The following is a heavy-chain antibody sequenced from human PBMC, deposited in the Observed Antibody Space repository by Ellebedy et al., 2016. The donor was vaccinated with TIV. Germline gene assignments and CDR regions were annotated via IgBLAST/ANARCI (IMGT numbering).Heavy chain of an antibody. CDR1: GFSFIDYG. J-gene: IGHJ4*02. V-gene: IGHV3-48*02. CDR3: SREGGIVTPIDY. Sequence: PGGSLRLSCAASGFSFIDYGMHWVRKAPGKGLEWVSFISSGTTTIYYTASVKGRFIISRDNARNSLYLHMNSLRDEDAAVYYCSREGGIVTPIDYWGQGTRVIVSS. D-gene: IGHD2/OR15-2a*01. CDR2: ISSGTTTI.